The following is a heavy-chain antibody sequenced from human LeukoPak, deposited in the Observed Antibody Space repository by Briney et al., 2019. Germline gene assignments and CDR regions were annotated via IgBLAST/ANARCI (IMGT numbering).Heavy chain of an antibody. CDR3: ATSTYDFWSGYYNVEYYFDY. CDR2: IIPIFGTA. D-gene: IGHD3-3*01. J-gene: IGHJ4*02. V-gene: IGHV1-69*05. Sequence: ASVKVSCKASGGTFSSYAISWVRQAPGQGLEWMGGIIPIFGTANYAQKFRGRVTITTDESTSTAYMELSSLRSEDTAVYYCATSTYDFWSGYYNVEYYFDYWGQGTLVTVSS. CDR1: GGTFSSYA.